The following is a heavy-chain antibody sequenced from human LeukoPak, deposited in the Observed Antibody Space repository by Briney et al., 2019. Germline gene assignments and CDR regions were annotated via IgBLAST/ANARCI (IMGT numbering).Heavy chain of an antibody. CDR1: GYSLSSGYY. D-gene: IGHD4-17*01. Sequence: SETLCLTCAVSGYSLSSGYYWGWIRQPPGKGLEWIGSLYHSGSTYYNPSLKSRVTISVDTSKNQFSLKLSSVTAADTAVYYCARDSSRTTTPAFDIWGQGTMVTVSS. J-gene: IGHJ3*02. V-gene: IGHV4-38-2*02. CDR2: LYHSGST. CDR3: ARDSSRTTTPAFDI.